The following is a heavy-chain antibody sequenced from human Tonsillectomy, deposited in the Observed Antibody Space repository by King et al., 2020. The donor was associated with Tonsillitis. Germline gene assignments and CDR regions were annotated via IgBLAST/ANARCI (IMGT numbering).Heavy chain of an antibody. CDR3: TTDVPYTSGALES. V-gene: IGHV3-15*01. CDR2: IKSRVSGGTT. J-gene: IGHJ5*02. Sequence: VQLVESGGRLVKPGGSLRLSCVVSGFTFSNFWVTWVRQSPGKGLEWVGRIKSRVSGGTTDYAAPVKGRFTISRDDSRNMVYLQMNSLKIEDTAVYYCTTDVPYTSGALESWGQGTVVTVSS. D-gene: IGHD3-3*01. CDR1: GFTFSNFW.